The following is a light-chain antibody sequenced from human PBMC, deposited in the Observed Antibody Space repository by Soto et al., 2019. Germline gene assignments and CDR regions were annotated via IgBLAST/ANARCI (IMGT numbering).Light chain of an antibody. J-gene: IGLJ2*01. V-gene: IGLV1-47*01. CDR3: AAWDDSFVV. Sequence: QSVLNQPPSASGAPGQTVSISCSGRRSNIGTNDVYWYQQLPGTAPKLLIYRSIQRPSGVPERFSGAKSGTSASLGISGLRSEDEADYYCAAWDDSFVVFGGGTKLTVL. CDR2: RSI. CDR1: RSNIGTND.